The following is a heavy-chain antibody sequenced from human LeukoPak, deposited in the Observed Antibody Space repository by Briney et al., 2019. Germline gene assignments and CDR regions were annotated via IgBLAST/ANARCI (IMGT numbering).Heavy chain of an antibody. D-gene: IGHD2-8*01. CDR1: GFTFSSYS. V-gene: IGHV3-21*01. Sequence: GGYLSLYCAASGFTFSSYSMNWVRQAPGQGLEWVSFINSSTSYISYADSVKGRFTISRDNAKSSLWLQMNSLRAEDTAVYYCARATNGRFDIWGQGTMVTVSS. CDR2: INSSTSYI. J-gene: IGHJ3*02. CDR3: ARATNGRFDI.